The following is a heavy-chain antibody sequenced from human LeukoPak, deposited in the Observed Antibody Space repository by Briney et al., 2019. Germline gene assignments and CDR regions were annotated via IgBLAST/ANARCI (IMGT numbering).Heavy chain of an antibody. CDR3: AKGYGSGSYFFLFAY. CDR1: GFTFSSYA. D-gene: IGHD3-10*01. Sequence: GVSLRLSCAASGFTFSSYAMNWVRQAPGKGLEWVSAIGGSGGSTYYADSVKGRFTISRDNSKNTLYLQMNSLRAEDTAVYYCAKGYGSGSYFFLFAYWGQGTLVTVSS. J-gene: IGHJ4*02. CDR2: IGGSGGST. V-gene: IGHV3-23*01.